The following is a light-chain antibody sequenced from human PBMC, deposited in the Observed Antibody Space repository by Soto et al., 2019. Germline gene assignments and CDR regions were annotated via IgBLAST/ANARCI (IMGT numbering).Light chain of an antibody. Sequence: DIQMTQSPSSVSASVGDSLTITCRASQGITSWVAWYQHKPGRAPKLLIYAASRLQSGVPSRFSGGGSGTEFTLTISSLQPEDFGTYYCQQTSSFPLTLGGGTKVEIK. CDR3: QQTSSFPLT. J-gene: IGKJ4*01. CDR2: AAS. CDR1: QGITSW. V-gene: IGKV1-12*01.